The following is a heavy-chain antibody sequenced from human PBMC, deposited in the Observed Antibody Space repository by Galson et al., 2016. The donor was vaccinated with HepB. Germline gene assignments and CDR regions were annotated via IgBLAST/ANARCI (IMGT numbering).Heavy chain of an antibody. CDR1: DESFIDTY. Sequence: SETLSLTCSVSDESFIDTYWTWIRQPPGKGLEWIGEINHRGRTNYNPSLKSRVTLSIDASKKQFSLTVTSTTPADTAVYYCARGRWELSFNDYWGPGTLVTVSS. V-gene: IGHV4-34*01. CDR3: ARGRWELSFNDY. J-gene: IGHJ4*02. D-gene: IGHD3-16*02. CDR2: INHRGRT.